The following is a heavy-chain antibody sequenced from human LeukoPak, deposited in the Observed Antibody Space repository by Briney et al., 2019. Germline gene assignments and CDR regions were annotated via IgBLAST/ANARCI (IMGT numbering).Heavy chain of an antibody. Sequence: SETLSLTCTVSGGSISSYYWSWIRQPPGKGLEWIAYIYYSGSTNYNPSLKSRVTISVDTSKNQFSLKLSSVTAADTAVYYCARDRGGLYGGNSLGYYFDYWGQGTLVTVSS. V-gene: IGHV4-59*01. CDR2: IYYSGST. J-gene: IGHJ4*02. D-gene: IGHD4-23*01. CDR3: ARDRGGLYGGNSLGYYFDY. CDR1: GGSISSYY.